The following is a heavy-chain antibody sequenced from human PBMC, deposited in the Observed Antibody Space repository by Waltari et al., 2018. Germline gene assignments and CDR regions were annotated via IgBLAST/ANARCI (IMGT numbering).Heavy chain of an antibody. D-gene: IGHD6-19*01. Sequence: QVQLQQWGAGLLKPSETLSLTCAVYGGSFSCYYWSWIRQPPWKGLEWIGEINHSGRNNYNPSLKSRVTISVDTSKNQFSLKLSSVTVADTAVYYCARASVAGNEGNYYYYGMDVWGQGTTVTVSS. CDR1: GGSFSCYY. J-gene: IGHJ6*02. CDR3: ARASVAGNEGNYYYYGMDV. CDR2: INHSGRN. V-gene: IGHV4-34*01.